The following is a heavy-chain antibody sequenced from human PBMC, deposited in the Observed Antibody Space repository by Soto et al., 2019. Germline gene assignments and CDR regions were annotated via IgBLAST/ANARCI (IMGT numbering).Heavy chain of an antibody. Sequence: SETLSLTCTVSGGSISSGGYYWSWIRQHPGKGLEWIGYIYYSGSTYYDPSLKSRVTISVDTSKNQFSLKLSSVTAADTAVYYCARDPQYCSSTSCYDYGMDVWGQGTTVTVSS. CDR3: ARDPQYCSSTSCYDYGMDV. V-gene: IGHV4-31*03. D-gene: IGHD2-2*01. CDR2: IYYSGST. J-gene: IGHJ6*02. CDR1: GGSISSGGYY.